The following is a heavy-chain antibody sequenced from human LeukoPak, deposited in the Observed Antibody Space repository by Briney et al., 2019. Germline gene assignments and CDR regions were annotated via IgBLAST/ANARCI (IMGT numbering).Heavy chain of an antibody. D-gene: IGHD5-18*01. J-gene: IGHJ4*02. V-gene: IGHV4-34*01. CDR3: ARDLGGYSYGSFHYFDY. CDR1: GGSFSGYY. Sequence: PSETLSLTCAVYGGSFSGYYWSWIRQPPGKGLEWIGSIYYSGNTYYNASLKSRVIISIDTSKSQFSLKLSSVTAADTAVYYCARDLGGYSYGSFHYFDYWGQGTLVTVSS. CDR2: IYYSGNT.